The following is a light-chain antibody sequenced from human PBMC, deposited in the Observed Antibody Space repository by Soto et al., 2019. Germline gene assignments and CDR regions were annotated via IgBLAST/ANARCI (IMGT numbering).Light chain of an antibody. CDR3: QQYGSSQT. V-gene: IGKV1-39*01. CDR1: HYITSS. J-gene: IGKJ1*01. Sequence: DIQMTQSPSSLSASVGDRVTITCRASHYITSSLNWYQQKPGKAPNLLIYAASSLQSGVPSRFSGGASGTDFTLTITSLQPEDFAVYYCQQYGSSQTFGQGTKVEIK. CDR2: AAS.